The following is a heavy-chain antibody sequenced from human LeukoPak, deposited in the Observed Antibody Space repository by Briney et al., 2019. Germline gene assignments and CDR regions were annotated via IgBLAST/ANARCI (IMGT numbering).Heavy chain of an antibody. D-gene: IGHD4-17*01. CDR3: ATASTVTPPYYYYYGMDV. V-gene: IGHV4-31*03. Sequence: SETLSLTCTVSGGSISSGGYYWSWIRQHPGKGLEWIGYIYYSGSTYYSPSLKSRVTISVDTSKNQFSLKLSSVTAADTAVYYCATASTVTPPYYYYYGMDVWGQGTTVTVSS. J-gene: IGHJ6*02. CDR2: IYYSGST. CDR1: GGSISSGGYY.